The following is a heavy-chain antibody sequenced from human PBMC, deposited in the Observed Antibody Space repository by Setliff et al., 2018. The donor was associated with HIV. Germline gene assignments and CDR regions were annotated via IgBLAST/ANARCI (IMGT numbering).Heavy chain of an antibody. J-gene: IGHJ4*02. D-gene: IGHD1-20*01. CDR3: ARDVGRIGMGQFDS. CDR2: IIPIFGTA. V-gene: IGHV1-69*13. CDR1: GGPFTSA. Sequence: ASVKVSCKASGGPFTSAFNWVRQVPGQGLEWMGGIIPIFGTANYAQNFGGRVTITADQSTTTSYLQLNSLRFEDTAVYYCARDVGRIGMGQFDSWGQGTLVTVSS.